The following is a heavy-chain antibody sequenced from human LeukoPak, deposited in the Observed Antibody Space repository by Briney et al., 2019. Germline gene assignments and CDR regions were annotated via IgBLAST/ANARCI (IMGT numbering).Heavy chain of an antibody. J-gene: IGHJ4*02. CDR1: GYTFTDYG. CDR3: ARDGYYYDSSGYYRLDY. D-gene: IGHD3-22*01. V-gene: IGHV1-18*01. CDR2: ISTYNGDT. Sequence: ASVKVSCKASGYTFTDYGISWVRQAPGQGLEWMGWISTYNGDTNFAQKFQGRVTMTTDTSTNTAYMELRSLTSDDTAVYYCARDGYYYDSSGYYRLDYWGQGTLVTVSS.